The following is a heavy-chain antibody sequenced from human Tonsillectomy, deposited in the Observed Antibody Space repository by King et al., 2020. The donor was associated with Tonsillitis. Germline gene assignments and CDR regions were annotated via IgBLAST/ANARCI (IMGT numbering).Heavy chain of an antibody. Sequence: QLVQSGGGVVQPGGSLRLSCGASALTLNTYIVHWVRQAPGKGLEWVAFIRDDTGEEFYADSVKGRFTISSDNSMNTVYLEMNSLRAEDTSVYYCAKENAGRPIYGFDLWGQGKMVIVSS. CDR3: AKENAGRPIYGFDL. CDR2: IRDDTGEE. J-gene: IGHJ3*01. V-gene: IGHV3-30*02. CDR1: ALTLNTYI. D-gene: IGHD3-10*01.